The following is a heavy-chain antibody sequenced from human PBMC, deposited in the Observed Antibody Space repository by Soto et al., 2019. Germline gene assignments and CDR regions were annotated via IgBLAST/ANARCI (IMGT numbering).Heavy chain of an antibody. CDR3: ARDLPGYCTSTSCFYGMDV. D-gene: IGHD2-2*01. CDR2: VNSGNGDT. CDR1: GYTFTSYA. Sequence: VKVSCKASGYTFTSYAIHWVRQAPGQRLECMGWVNSGNGDTKYSQKFQGRVTITRDTSASTAYMELSSLRSEDTAVYYCARDLPGYCTSTSCFYGMDVWGQGTTVTVSS. J-gene: IGHJ6*02. V-gene: IGHV1-3*01.